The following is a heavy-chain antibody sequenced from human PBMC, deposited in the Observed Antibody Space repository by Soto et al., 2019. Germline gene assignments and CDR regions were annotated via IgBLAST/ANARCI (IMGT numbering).Heavy chain of an antibody. J-gene: IGHJ6*03. CDR1: GYTFTSYD. CDR2: MNPNSGNT. D-gene: IGHD2-2*01. Sequence: QVQLVQSGAEVKKPGASVKVSCKASGYTFTSYDINWVRQATGQGLEWMGWMNPNSGNTGYAQKYQGRVTMTRNTSITTAYMELSSLRSEDTAVYYCATTPAAPGTNYYYYYMDVWGKGTTVTVSS. CDR3: ATTPAAPGTNYYYYYMDV. V-gene: IGHV1-8*01.